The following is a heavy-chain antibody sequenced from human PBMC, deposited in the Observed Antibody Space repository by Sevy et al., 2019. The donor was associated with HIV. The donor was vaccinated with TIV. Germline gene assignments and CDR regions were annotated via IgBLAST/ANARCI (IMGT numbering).Heavy chain of an antibody. D-gene: IGHD1-26*01. V-gene: IGHV3-7*01. J-gene: IGHJ5*02. CDR3: ARDLYSGCYYENH. Sequence: GSLRLSCAASGFTLSNYWMSWVRQAPGKGLEWVANIKQDGSDKYYVDSVKGRFTISRDNAKNSRYLQVNSLRAEDRAVYYCARDLYSGCYYENHWGQGTLVTVSS. CDR1: GFTLSNYW. CDR2: IKQDGSDK.